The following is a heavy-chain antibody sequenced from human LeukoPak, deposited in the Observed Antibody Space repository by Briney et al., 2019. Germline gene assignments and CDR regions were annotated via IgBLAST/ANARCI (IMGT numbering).Heavy chain of an antibody. Sequence: GGSLRLSCAASGFTFSSYSMNWVRQAPGKGLEWVSSISSSSYIYYADSVKGRFTISRDNAKNSLYLQMNSLRAEDTAVYYCARVRIGAPFDYWGQGTLVTVSS. D-gene: IGHD3-3*01. CDR3: ARVRIGAPFDY. CDR1: GFTFSSYS. CDR2: ISSSSYI. J-gene: IGHJ4*02. V-gene: IGHV3-21*01.